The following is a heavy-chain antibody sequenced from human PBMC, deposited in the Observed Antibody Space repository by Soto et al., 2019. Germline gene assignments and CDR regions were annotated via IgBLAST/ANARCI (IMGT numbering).Heavy chain of an antibody. D-gene: IGHD3-9*01. CDR3: ARDRYGGFDY. J-gene: IGHJ4*02. CDR1: AGSINSRSYF. V-gene: IGHV4-39*02. Sequence: QLQLQQSGPGLLKPSETLSLTCSVSAGSINSRSYFWAWIRQPPGKGLEWIGSIYYNGKTYYSPSLXSXLXVXIDTSKNQFSLKLTSVTAADTAIYYCARDRYGGFDYWGLGTLVIVSS. CDR2: IYYNGKT.